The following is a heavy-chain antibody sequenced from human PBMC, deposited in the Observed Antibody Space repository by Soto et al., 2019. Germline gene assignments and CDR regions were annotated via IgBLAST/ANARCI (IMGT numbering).Heavy chain of an antibody. Sequence: PRESLKISCKGSGYSFTSYWISWVRQMPGKGLEWMGRIDPSDSYTNYSPSFQGHVTISADKSISTAYLQWSSLKASDTAMYYCARRRYVWGSYRYTPYYYYGMDVWGQGTTVTVSS. CDR3: ARRRYVWGSYRYTPYYYYGMDV. CDR1: GYSFTSYW. J-gene: IGHJ6*02. CDR2: IDPSDSYT. V-gene: IGHV5-10-1*01. D-gene: IGHD3-16*02.